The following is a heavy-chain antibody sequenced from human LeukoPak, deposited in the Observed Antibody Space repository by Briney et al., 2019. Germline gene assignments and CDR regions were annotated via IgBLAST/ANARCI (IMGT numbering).Heavy chain of an antibody. Sequence: ASVKVSCKASGYTFPNFFLHWVRQAPGQGLEWMGIINPSGGSTSYAQKFQGRVIMTRDMSTSTLYMELSNLRSGDTAVYYCARGRLRSLFDHWGQGTLVTVSS. CDR2: INPSGGST. CDR3: ARGRLRSLFDH. CDR1: GYTFPNFF. J-gene: IGHJ4*02. V-gene: IGHV1-46*01. D-gene: IGHD4-17*01.